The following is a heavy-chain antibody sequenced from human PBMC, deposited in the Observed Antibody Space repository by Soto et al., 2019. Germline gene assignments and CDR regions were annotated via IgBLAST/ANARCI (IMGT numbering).Heavy chain of an antibody. CDR1: GFTFDDYA. J-gene: IGHJ4*02. CDR3: AKDMYSSGRRNCFNY. CDR2: ISWNSGSI. V-gene: IGHV3-9*01. Sequence: GGSLRLSCAASGFTFDDYAMHWVRQAPGKGLEWVSGISWNSGSIVYADSVKGRFTISRDNAKSSLYLQMNILRAEDTALYYCAKDMYSSGRRNCFNYWGQGTLVTVSS. D-gene: IGHD6-19*01.